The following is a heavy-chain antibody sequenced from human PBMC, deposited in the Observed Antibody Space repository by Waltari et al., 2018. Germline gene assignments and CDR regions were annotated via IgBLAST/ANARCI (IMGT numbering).Heavy chain of an antibody. CDR3: AREEVHGAFDI. J-gene: IGHJ3*02. CDR2: TIPIFGTA. D-gene: IGHD1-1*01. Sequence: QVQLVQSGAEVKKPGSSVKVSCKASGGTFSSYAISWVRQAPGHGLEWMGGTIPIFGTANYAQKLQGRVTMTTDTSTSTAYMELRSLRSDDTAVYYCAREEVHGAFDIWGQGTMVTVSS. V-gene: IGHV1-69*05. CDR1: GGTFSSYA.